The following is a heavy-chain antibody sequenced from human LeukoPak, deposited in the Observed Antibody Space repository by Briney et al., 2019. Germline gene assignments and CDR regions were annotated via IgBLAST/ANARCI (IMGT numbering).Heavy chain of an antibody. D-gene: IGHD5-18*01. V-gene: IGHV4-34*01. CDR1: GGSFSGYY. Sequence: SETLSLICAVYGGSFSGYYWSWIRQPPGKGLEWIGEINHSGSTNYNPSLKSRVTISVDTSKNQFSLKLSSVTAADTAVYYCARGKYTAMIDYWGQGTLVTVSS. J-gene: IGHJ4*02. CDR3: ARGKYTAMIDY. CDR2: INHSGST.